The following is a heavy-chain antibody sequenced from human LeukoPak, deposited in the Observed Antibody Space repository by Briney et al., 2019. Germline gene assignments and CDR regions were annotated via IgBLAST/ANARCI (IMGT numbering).Heavy chain of an antibody. Sequence: SETLSLTCTVSGGSISSYYWSWIWQPPGKGLEWIGYIYYSGSTNYNPSLKSRVTFSVDTSKNQFSLRLSSVTAADTAVYYCARLLENYYDSSGYYYKDVYYFDYWGQGTLVTVSS. V-gene: IGHV4-59*08. J-gene: IGHJ4*02. CDR2: IYYSGST. D-gene: IGHD3-22*01. CDR1: GGSISSYY. CDR3: ARLLENYYDSSGYYYKDVYYFDY.